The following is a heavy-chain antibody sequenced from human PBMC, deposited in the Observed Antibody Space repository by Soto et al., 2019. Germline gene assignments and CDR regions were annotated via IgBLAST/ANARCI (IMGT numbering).Heavy chain of an antibody. V-gene: IGHV1-69*13. J-gene: IGHJ6*02. CDR1: GGTFSSYA. Sequence: ASVKVSCKASGGTFSSYAISWVRQAPGQGLEWMGGIIPIFGTANYAQKFQGRVTITADESTSTAYMELSSLRSEDTAVYYCARDLAPSGGYSYGDYYYGMDVWGQGTTVTVSS. CDR2: IIPIFGTA. D-gene: IGHD5-18*01. CDR3: ARDLAPSGGYSYGDYYYGMDV.